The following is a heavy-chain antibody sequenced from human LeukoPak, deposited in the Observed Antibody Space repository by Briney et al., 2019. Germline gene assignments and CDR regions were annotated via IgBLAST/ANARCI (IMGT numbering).Heavy chain of an antibody. CDR1: GGTFSSYA. Sequence: SVKVSCKASGGTFSSYAISWVRQAPGQGLEWMGGIIPIFGTANYAQKFQGRVTMTRNTSISTAYMELSSLRSEDTAVYYCARGRSSSRKSYNWFDPWGQGTLVTVSS. D-gene: IGHD6-13*01. CDR3: ARGRSSSRKSYNWFDP. V-gene: IGHV1-69*05. J-gene: IGHJ5*02. CDR2: IIPIFGTA.